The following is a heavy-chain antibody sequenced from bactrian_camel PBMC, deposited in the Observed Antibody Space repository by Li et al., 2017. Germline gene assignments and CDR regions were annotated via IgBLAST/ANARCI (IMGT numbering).Heavy chain of an antibody. CDR3: ARGRLWFEY. D-gene: IGHD2*01. CDR1: GFTFSTYT. V-gene: IGHV3-2*01. CDR2: IRPDGTDT. Sequence: HVQLVESGGGLVQPGGSLRLSCAASGFTFSTYTMNWVRQAPGKGLEWVSSIRPDGTDTYYADSVKGRFTISRDDAKNTVYLQMNSLKSDDTARYYCARGRLWFEYWGQGTQVTVS. J-gene: IGHJ4*01.